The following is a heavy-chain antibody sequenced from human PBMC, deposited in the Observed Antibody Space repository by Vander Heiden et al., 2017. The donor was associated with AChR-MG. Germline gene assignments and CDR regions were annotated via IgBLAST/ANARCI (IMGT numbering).Heavy chain of an antibody. CDR1: GFTSTAYG. CDR3: ARDSPPTRITIFGRTSLDY. V-gene: IGHV3-30-3*01. J-gene: IGHJ4*02. D-gene: IGHD3-9*01. Sequence: PASGFTSTAYGFRRVRQAPANGLAWVAVISYDGSDKYYADSVKGRFTVSRDNSKNTVFLHMNNLRSEDTAVYYCARDSPPTRITIFGRTSLDYWGPGTLGTVSS. CDR2: ISYDGSDK.